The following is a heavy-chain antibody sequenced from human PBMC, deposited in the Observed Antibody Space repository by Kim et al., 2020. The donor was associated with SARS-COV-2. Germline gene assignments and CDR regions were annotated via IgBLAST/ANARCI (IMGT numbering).Heavy chain of an antibody. J-gene: IGHJ6*02. CDR1: GFTFSSYS. D-gene: IGHD6-19*01. CDR3: ARERGWSDYYYYGMDV. CDR2: ISSSSSTI. Sequence: GGSLRLSCAASGFTFSSYSMNWVRQAPGKGLEWVSYISSSSSTIYYADSVKGRFTISRDNAKNSLYLQMNSLRDEDTAVYYCARERGWSDYYYYGMDVWGQGTTVTVSS. V-gene: IGHV3-48*02.